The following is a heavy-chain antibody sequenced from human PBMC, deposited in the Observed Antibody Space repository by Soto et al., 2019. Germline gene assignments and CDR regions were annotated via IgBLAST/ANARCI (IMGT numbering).Heavy chain of an antibody. CDR1: GFTFSSYA. D-gene: IGHD3-22*01. Sequence: GGSLRLSCAASGFTFSSYAMSWVRQAPGKGLEWVSSISSSSSYIYYADSVKGRFTISRDNAKNSLYLQMNSLRAEDTAVYYCARDGYDSSGYYYAPPSRDAFDIWGQGTMVTVSS. CDR2: ISSSSSYI. J-gene: IGHJ3*02. V-gene: IGHV3-21*01. CDR3: ARDGYDSSGYYYAPPSRDAFDI.